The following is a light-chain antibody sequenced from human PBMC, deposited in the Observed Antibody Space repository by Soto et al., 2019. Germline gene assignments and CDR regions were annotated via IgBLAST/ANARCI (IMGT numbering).Light chain of an antibody. CDR1: SGHSNYA. V-gene: IGLV4-69*01. CDR2: LNSDGSH. J-gene: IGLJ2*01. CDR3: QSWGSGIVV. Sequence: QPVLTQSPSASASLGASVKLTCTLSSGHSNYAIAWHQQQSEKGPRYLMKLNSDGSHSKGDGIPDRFSGSSSGAERYLTISSIQSEDEADYYCQSWGSGIVVFGGGTKLTLL.